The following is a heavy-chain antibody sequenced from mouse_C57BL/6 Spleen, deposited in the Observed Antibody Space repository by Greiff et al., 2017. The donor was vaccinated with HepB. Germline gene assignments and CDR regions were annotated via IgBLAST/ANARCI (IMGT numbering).Heavy chain of an antibody. D-gene: IGHD2-1*01. Sequence: EVKLMESGGGLVQPKGSLKLSCAASGFSFNTYAMNWVRQAPGKGLEWVARIRSKSNNYATYYADSVKDRFTISRDDSESMLYLQMNNLKTEDTAMYYCVRQYYGNRYAMDYWGQGTSVTVSS. V-gene: IGHV10-1*01. CDR2: IRSKSNNYAT. CDR3: VRQYYGNRYAMDY. CDR1: GFSFNTYA. J-gene: IGHJ4*01.